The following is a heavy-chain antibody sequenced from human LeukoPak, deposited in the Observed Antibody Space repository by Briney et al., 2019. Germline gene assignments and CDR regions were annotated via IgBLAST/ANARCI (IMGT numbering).Heavy chain of an antibody. J-gene: IGHJ4*02. CDR2: ISYSGST. D-gene: IGHD4-17*01. CDR3: ARQSTVMSSFVV. Sequence: PSETLSLTCTVSGGSISTYYWGWIRQPPGEGLEWIGYISYSGSTNYDPSLTSRVTMSVDTSKNQFSLKLSSVTAADTAVYFCARQSTVMSSFVVWGQGTLVTVSS. V-gene: IGHV4-59*08. CDR1: GGSISTYY.